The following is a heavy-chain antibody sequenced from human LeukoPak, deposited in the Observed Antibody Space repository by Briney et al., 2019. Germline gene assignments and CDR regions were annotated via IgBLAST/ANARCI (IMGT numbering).Heavy chain of an antibody. D-gene: IGHD3-16*01. CDR2: INAYNGNT. J-gene: IGHJ4*02. CDR3: ARDGFRGPSDY. CDR1: GYTFNSYS. Sequence: ASVKVSCKASGYTFNSYSINWVRQAPGQGLEWMGSINAYNGNTNYAQKVQGRVTTTTDTSTSTAYMELRSLRSDDTALYYCARDGFRGPSDYWGQGTLVTVSS. V-gene: IGHV1-18*01.